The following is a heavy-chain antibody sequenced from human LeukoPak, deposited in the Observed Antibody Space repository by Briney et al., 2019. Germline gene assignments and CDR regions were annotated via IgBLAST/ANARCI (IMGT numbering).Heavy chain of an antibody. CDR3: ARGNYHDTCGLDY. V-gene: IGHV3-33*01. Sequence: GGSLRLSCAASGFTFSSYGMHWVRQAPGKGLEWVAVIWYDGSNKYYADSVKGRFSISRDNSKNTLYLQMNSLRAEDTAVYYCARGNYHDTCGLDYWGQGTLVTVSS. J-gene: IGHJ4*02. CDR1: GFTFSSYG. D-gene: IGHD3-22*01. CDR2: IWYDGSNK.